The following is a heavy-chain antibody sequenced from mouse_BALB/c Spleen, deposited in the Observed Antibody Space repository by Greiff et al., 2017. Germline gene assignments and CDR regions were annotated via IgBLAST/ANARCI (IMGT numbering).Heavy chain of an antibody. CDR3: AKWDDTMDY. J-gene: IGHJ4*01. Sequence: VKLVESGPGLVAPSQSLSITCTVSGFSLTGYGVNWVRQPPGKGLEWLGRIGGDGSTDYNSALKSSLSISKDNSKSQVFLKMNSLQTDDTAKYYCAKWDDTMDYWGQGTSVTVSS. CDR2: IGGDGST. D-gene: IGHD2-3*01. V-gene: IGHV2-6-7*01. CDR1: GFSLTGYG.